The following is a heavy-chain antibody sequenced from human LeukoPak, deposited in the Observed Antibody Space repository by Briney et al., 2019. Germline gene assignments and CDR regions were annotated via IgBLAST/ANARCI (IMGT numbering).Heavy chain of an antibody. CDR1: GGSISSGGYS. CDR3: ASSPYCGGDCYSLFDY. D-gene: IGHD2-21*02. J-gene: IGHJ4*02. V-gene: IGHV4-30-2*01. CDR2: IYHSGST. Sequence: SQTLSLTCAVSGGSISSGGYSWSWIRQPPGKGLEWIGYIYHSGSTYYNPSLKSRVTISVDRSKNQFSLKLSSVTAADTAVYYCASSPYCGGDCYSLFDYWGQGTLVTVSS.